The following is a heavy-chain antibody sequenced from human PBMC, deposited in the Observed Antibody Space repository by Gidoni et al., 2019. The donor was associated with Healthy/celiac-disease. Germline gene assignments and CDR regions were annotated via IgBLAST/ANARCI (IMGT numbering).Heavy chain of an antibody. V-gene: IGHV1-69*01. Sequence: QVQLVQSGAEVKKPGSSVKVSCKASGGTFSSYAISWVRQAPGQGLEWMGGIIPIFGTANYAHKFQGRVTITADESTSTAYMELSSLRSEDTAVYYCARDWYSGGAYCGGDCLGYYGMDVWGQGTTVTVSS. CDR1: GGTFSSYA. CDR3: ARDWYSGGAYCGGDCLGYYGMDV. J-gene: IGHJ6*02. CDR2: IIPIFGTA. D-gene: IGHD2-21*02.